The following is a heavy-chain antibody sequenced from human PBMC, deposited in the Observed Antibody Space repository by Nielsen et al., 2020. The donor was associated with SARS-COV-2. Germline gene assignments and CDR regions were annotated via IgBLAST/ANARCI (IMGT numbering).Heavy chain of an antibody. Sequence: SVKVSCKASGASFVSYDTIWVRQPPGQGLEWLGWLVPVVGEGTYAEELQGRLTISADRSTTTVSMELSSLRSDDTAVYYCARDRVEFRWFDGNTFSSLRTWGQGTLVTVSS. V-gene: IGHV1-69*10. CDR3: ARDRVEFRWFDGNTFSSLRT. CDR1: GASFVSYD. CDR2: LVPVVGEG. D-gene: IGHD3-9*01. J-gene: IGHJ5*02.